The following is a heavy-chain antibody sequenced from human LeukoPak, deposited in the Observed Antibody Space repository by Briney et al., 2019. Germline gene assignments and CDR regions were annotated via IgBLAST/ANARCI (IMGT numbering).Heavy chain of an antibody. J-gene: IGHJ4*02. D-gene: IGHD2-2*01. V-gene: IGHV4-39*01. CDR3: ARGRVVCSSTSCYLLFGWNRGILDY. CDR1: GGSISSSSYY. CDR2: IYYSGTT. Sequence: SETLSLTCTVSGGSISSSSYYWGWIRQPPGKGLEWIGNIYYSGTTYYNPSLESRVTISIDTSKNQFSLKLSSVTAADTAVYYCARGRVVCSSTSCYLLFGWNRGILDYWGQGTLVTVSS.